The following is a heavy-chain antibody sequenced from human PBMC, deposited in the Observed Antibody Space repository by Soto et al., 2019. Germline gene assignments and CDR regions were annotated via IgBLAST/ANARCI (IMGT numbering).Heavy chain of an antibody. D-gene: IGHD3-10*01. V-gene: IGHV4-34*01. CDR3: ARGYGSGSYPPHYFDY. CDR1: GGSFSGYY. CDR2: INHSGST. J-gene: IGHJ4*02. Sequence: QVQLQQWGAGLLKPSETLSLTCAVYGGSFSGYYWSWIRQPPGKGLEWIGEINHSGSTNYNPSLKSGVPIPVYRSKNNVPLKLSSVTAPDPAVYYWARGYGSGSYPPHYFDYWGQGTLVTVSS.